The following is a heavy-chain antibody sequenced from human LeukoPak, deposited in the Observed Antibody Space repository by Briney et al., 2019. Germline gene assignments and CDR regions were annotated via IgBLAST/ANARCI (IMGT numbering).Heavy chain of an antibody. CDR1: GYTFTSYA. CDR2: ISGYNGNT. Sequence: ASVKVSCKASGYTFTSYAISCVRQAPGQGLEWMGWISGYNGNTKYAQKVQGRVTMTTDTSTSTAYMELRSLRSDDTAVYYCARGYSYGSDYFYGRGVGAQGPTVTVSS. J-gene: IGHJ6*02. CDR3: ARGYSYGSDYFYGRGV. V-gene: IGHV1-18*01. D-gene: IGHD5-18*01.